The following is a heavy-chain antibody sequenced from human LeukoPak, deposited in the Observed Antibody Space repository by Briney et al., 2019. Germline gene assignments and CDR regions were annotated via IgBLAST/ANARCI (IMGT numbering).Heavy chain of an antibody. Sequence: GGSLRLSCAASGFTFSDYYMSWIRQAPGKGLEWVSYISRSGSTIYYADSVKGRFTISRDNAKNSLYLQMNSLRAEDTAVYYCARGPYSGSYYNWFDPWGQGTLVTVSS. V-gene: IGHV3-11*04. CDR1: GFTFSDYY. CDR2: ISRSGSTI. CDR3: ARGPYSGSYYNWFDP. D-gene: IGHD1-26*01. J-gene: IGHJ5*02.